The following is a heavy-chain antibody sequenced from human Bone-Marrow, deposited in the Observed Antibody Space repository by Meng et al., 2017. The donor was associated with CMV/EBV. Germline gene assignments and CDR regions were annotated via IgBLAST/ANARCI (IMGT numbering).Heavy chain of an antibody. CDR1: GFTFSRFI. D-gene: IGHD3-3*01. CDR2: ISYDGSNK. Sequence: GESLKISCAASGFTFSRFIMHWVRQAPGKGLEWVAVISYDGSNKYYADSVKGRLTISRDNSKNTLYLQMNSLRAEDTAVYYCARDERGIFGVGGVWFDPWGQGTLVTVSS. CDR3: ARDERGIFGVGGVWFDP. V-gene: IGHV3-30-3*01. J-gene: IGHJ5*02.